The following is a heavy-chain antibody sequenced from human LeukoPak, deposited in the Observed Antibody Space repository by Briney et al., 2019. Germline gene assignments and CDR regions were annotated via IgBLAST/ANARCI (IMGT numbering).Heavy chain of an antibody. V-gene: IGHV4-59*01. J-gene: IGHJ4*02. CDR1: GGSISSYY. Sequence: SETLSLTCTVSGGSISSYYWSWIRQPPGKGLEWIGYIYYSGCTNYNTSLKSRVTISVATSKDQFSLKVSSVAAADTAVCDFVGCGYGHEINYWGQGTLVTVSS. CDR2: IYYSGCT. CDR3: VGCGYGHEINY. D-gene: IGHD5-18*01.